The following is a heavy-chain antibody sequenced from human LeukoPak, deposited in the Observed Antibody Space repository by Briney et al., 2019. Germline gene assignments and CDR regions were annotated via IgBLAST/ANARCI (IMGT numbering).Heavy chain of an antibody. CDR1: GGSISSAGYY. CDR2: SNNRGSP. J-gene: IGHJ4*02. D-gene: IGHD6-19*01. V-gene: IGHV4-31*03. Sequence: SQTLSLTCTVSGGSISSAGYYWTWIRPHPGKGLGWIGKSNNRGSPYYDPSLKSRVAISIDTSRDQISLKLSSVTAANTAVYYAARGRSRFEGFVSGWYLDFWGQGIVVTVSA. CDR3: ARGRSRFEGFVSGWYLDF.